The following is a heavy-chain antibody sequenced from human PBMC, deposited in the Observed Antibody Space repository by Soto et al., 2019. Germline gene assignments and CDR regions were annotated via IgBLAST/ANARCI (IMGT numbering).Heavy chain of an antibody. D-gene: IGHD3-3*01. CDR1: GGSISVYY. CDR2: IYYSGST. Sequence: PSETLSLTCTVSGGSISVYYWSWIRQPPGKGLEWIGYIYYSGSTNYNPSLKSRVTISVGTSKNQFSLKLSSVTAADTAVYYCARGGWRHIDYWGQGTLVTVSS. CDR3: ARGGWRHIDY. J-gene: IGHJ4*02. V-gene: IGHV4-59*08.